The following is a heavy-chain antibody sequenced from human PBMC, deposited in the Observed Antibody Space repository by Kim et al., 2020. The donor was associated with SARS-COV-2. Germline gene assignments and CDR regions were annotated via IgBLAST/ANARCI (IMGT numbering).Heavy chain of an antibody. CDR2: INDGVSS. CDR1: GGSFRYHY. V-gene: IGHV4-34*01. CDR3: ARASDYGVRGVFIRAFYI. J-gene: IGHJ3*02. D-gene: IGHD3-10*02. Sequence: SETLSLTCAVYGGSFRYHYWSWIRQPPGKGLEWIGEINDGVSSTYSPSLKSRVTMSVDTSKNQFSLRLSSVTAADTAVYFCARASDYGVRGVFIRAFYI.